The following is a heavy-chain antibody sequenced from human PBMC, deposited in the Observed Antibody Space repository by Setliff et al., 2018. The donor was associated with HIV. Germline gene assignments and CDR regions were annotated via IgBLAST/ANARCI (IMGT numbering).Heavy chain of an antibody. V-gene: IGHV4-61*08. J-gene: IGHJ4*02. CDR3: ARLPQD. CDR1: GGASGGNMGVHD. Sequence: SETLSLTCSVSGGASGGNMGVHDWSWIRQPPGKGLEWIGYIYDNEKTFYNPSLKSRVTITVDTSKNQISLQLTSVTAEDTALYYCARLPQDWGQGTLVTVSS. CDR2: IYDNEKT.